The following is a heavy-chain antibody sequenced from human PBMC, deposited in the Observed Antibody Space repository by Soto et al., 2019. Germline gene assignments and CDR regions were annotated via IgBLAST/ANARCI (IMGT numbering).Heavy chain of an antibody. D-gene: IGHD2-15*01. J-gene: IGHJ4*02. CDR1: GFTFSSYW. CDR3: VRTSLVVAAATREDY. CDR2: INSDGSST. V-gene: IGHV3-74*01. Sequence: GSLRLSCAASGFTFSSYWMHWVRQAPGKGLVWVSRINSDGSSTSYADSVKGRFTISRDNAKNTLYLQMNSLRAEDTAVYYCVRTSLVVAAATREDYWGQGTLVTV.